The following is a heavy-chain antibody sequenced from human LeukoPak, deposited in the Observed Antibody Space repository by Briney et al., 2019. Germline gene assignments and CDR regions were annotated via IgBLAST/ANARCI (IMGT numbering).Heavy chain of an antibody. D-gene: IGHD2-2*01. J-gene: IGHJ6*02. CDR2: ISGSGGST. Sequence: GGSLRLSCAASGFTFSSYAMSWVRQAPGKGLEWVSAISGSGGSTYYADSVKGRFTISRDNSKNTLYLQMNSLRAEDTAVYYCAKEDVVGCSSTSCYSFPGLYYYYYGMDVWGQGTTVTVSS. CDR3: AKEDVVGCSSTSCYSFPGLYYYYYGMDV. V-gene: IGHV3-23*01. CDR1: GFTFSSYA.